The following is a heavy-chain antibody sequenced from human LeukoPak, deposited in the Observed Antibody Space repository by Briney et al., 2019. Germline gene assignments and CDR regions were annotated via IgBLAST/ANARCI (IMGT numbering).Heavy chain of an antibody. J-gene: IGHJ6*02. V-gene: IGHV3-23*01. Sequence: GGSLRLSCAASGFTFSSYAMGWVRQAPGKGLEWVSAISGSGGSTYYADSVKGRFTISRDNSKNTLYLQMNSLRAEDTAVYYCAKDSYYYYGMDVWGQGTTVTVSS. CDR2: ISGSGGST. CDR3: AKDSYYYYGMDV. CDR1: GFTFSSYA.